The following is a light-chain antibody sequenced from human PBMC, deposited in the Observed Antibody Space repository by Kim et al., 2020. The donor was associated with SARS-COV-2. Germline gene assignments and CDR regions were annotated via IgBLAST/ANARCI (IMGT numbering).Light chain of an antibody. Sequence: VPPGQTASISCSGDELGGKYACWYQKKPGQSQILLIYQDNKRPSGIPERFSGSSSGNSATLTIRETQAVDEADYYCQAWDSTTAVFGAGTQLTVL. V-gene: IGLV3-1*01. CDR1: ELGGKY. CDR3: QAWDSTTAV. J-gene: IGLJ2*01. CDR2: QDN.